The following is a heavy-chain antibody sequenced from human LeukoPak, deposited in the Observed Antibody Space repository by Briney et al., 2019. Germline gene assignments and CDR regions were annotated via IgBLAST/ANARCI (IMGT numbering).Heavy chain of an antibody. D-gene: IGHD3-22*01. Sequence: SETLSLTCTVSGGSISSANYYWSWIRQPPGKGLEWIGYINYSGSAFYNPSLESRIIISVDTSKNQFSLKLSSVTAADTAVYFCARITMIVVVIDYWGQGALVTVSS. CDR3: ARITMIVVVIDY. CDR2: INYSGSA. J-gene: IGHJ4*02. CDR1: GGSISSANYY. V-gene: IGHV4-30-4*01.